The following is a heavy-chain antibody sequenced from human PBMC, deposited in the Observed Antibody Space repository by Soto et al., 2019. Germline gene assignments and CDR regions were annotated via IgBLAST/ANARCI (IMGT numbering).Heavy chain of an antibody. Sequence: ASVKVSCKASGYSFTPYDINWVRQAAGQGLEWMGRMNPNNGDTAYAQKFQGRVTMTRDASINTAYMELSSLTFEDTAIYYCATGQSGYFFDYWGQGTQVTVSA. J-gene: IGHJ4*02. CDR2: MNPNNGDT. CDR1: GYSFTPYD. CDR3: ATGQSGYFFDY. V-gene: IGHV1-8*01. D-gene: IGHD3-3*01.